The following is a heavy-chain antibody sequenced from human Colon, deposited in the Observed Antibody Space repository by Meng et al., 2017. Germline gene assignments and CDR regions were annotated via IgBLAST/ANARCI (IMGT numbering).Heavy chain of an antibody. V-gene: IGHV3-53*02. CDR2: LYAGGNT. Sequence: EVQLVETGGGLIQPGGALRLSCAASGFAVFTNYMSWVRQAPGKGLEWVAVLYAGGNTYYAGSVKGRFTISRDNSKHTLYLQMNSLKVEDTAVYYCARDWVAVTDWGQGTLVTVSS. J-gene: IGHJ4*02. CDR3: ARDWVAVTD. D-gene: IGHD6-19*01. CDR1: GFAVFTNY.